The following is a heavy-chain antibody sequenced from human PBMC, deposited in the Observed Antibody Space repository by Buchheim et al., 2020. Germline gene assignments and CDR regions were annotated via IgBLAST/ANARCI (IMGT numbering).Heavy chain of an antibody. CDR1: GYKFTDYW. D-gene: IGHD2-15*01. J-gene: IGHJ6*02. V-gene: IGHV5-51*01. Sequence: EVQLAQSGAEVKKAGESLKISCKGSGYKFTDYWIGWVRQMPGKGLEWMGIIYPGDSDIKYSPAFQGQVTISADTSTTTAYLQWSSLKASDTAFYYCARQPSRSEISGRFYYYGTDVWGQGTT. CDR3: ARQPSRSEISGRFYYYGTDV. CDR2: IYPGDSDI.